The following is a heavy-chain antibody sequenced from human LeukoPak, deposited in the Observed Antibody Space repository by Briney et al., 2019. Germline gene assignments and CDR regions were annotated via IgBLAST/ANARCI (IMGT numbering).Heavy chain of an antibody. Sequence: SETLSLTCTVSGGSINSYYWSWIRQPPGKGLEWLGYIYYSGSTKYNPSLKSRVTISVDTSKNQSSLKLNSVAAADTAVYYCARVLGSGYSDYWGQGTLVTVSS. D-gene: IGHD3-3*01. V-gene: IGHV4-59*01. CDR1: GGSINSYY. CDR3: ARVLGSGYSDY. J-gene: IGHJ4*02. CDR2: IYYSGST.